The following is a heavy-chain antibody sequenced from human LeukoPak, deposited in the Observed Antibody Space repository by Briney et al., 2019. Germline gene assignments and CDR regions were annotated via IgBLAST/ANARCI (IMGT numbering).Heavy chain of an antibody. J-gene: IGHJ4*02. V-gene: IGHV2-70*11. CDR2: IDWDDDK. D-gene: IGHD4-11*01. CDR1: GFSLSTSGMC. Sequence: SGPALVKPTQTPTLTCTFSGFSLSTSGMCVSWIRQPPGKALEWLARIDWDDDKYYSTSMKTRLSISKDTSKNQVVLTMTNMDPVDTATYYCARIKGVSSNRYFDYWGQGTLVTVSS. CDR3: ARIKGVSSNRYFDY.